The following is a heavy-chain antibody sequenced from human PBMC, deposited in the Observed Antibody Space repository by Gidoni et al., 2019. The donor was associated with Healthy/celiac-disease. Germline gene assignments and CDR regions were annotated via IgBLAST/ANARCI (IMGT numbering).Heavy chain of an antibody. CDR2: IIPNFGTA. V-gene: IGHV1-69*06. J-gene: IGHJ5*02. CDR1: AGTFSSYA. CDR3: ARFGAAAPGFDP. D-gene: IGHD6-13*01. Sequence: QVQLVQSGAEVKKPGSSVTVSCTASAGTFSSYAISWVRQAPGQGLEWMGVIIPNFGTANYEQKFKGRVTITADKSASTADRELSSLRSEDKAVYYCARFGAAAPGFDPWGQGTMVTVSS.